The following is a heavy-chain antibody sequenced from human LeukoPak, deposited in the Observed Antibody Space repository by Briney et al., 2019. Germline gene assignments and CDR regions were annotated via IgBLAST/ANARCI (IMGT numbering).Heavy chain of an antibody. Sequence: SETLSLTCTVSGGSISSSSYSWGWIRQPPGKGLEWIGSIYYSGSTYYNPSLKSRVTLSVDTSKNQFSLKLSSVTAADTAVYYCARQVATIVREDYWGQGTLVTVSS. CDR2: IYYSGST. J-gene: IGHJ4*02. V-gene: IGHV4-39*01. D-gene: IGHD5-12*01. CDR3: ARQVATIVREDY. CDR1: GGSISSSSYS.